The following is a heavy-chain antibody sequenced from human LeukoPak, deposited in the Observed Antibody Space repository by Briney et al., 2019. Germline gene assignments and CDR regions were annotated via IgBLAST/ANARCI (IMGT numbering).Heavy chain of an antibody. V-gene: IGHV3-15*01. J-gene: IGHJ4*02. CDR1: GFTFSNAW. Sequence: GGSLRLSCAASGFTFSNAWMTWVRQAPGKGLEWVGRIKSKTDGGTTDNAAPVKGRFTISRDGSKNTLYLQMNSLKIEDTAVYYCTTVAITMIRGVVIITRSFDYWGQGTPVTVSS. CDR2: IKSKTDGGTT. CDR3: TTVAITMIRGVVIITRSFDY. D-gene: IGHD3-10*01.